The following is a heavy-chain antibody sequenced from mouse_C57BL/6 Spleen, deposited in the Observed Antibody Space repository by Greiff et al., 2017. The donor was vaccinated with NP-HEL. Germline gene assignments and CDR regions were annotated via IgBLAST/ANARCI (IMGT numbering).Heavy chain of an antibody. CDR2: IYPGDGDT. Sequence: VQLHQSGAELVKPGASVKISCKASGYAFSSYWMNWVKQRPGKGLEWIGQIYPGDGDTNYNGKFKGKATLTADKSSSTAYMQLSSLTSEDSAVYFCARGNYYGSSSYFDYWGQGTTLTVSS. CDR3: ARGNYYGSSSYFDY. J-gene: IGHJ2*01. D-gene: IGHD1-1*01. CDR1: GYAFSSYW. V-gene: IGHV1-80*01.